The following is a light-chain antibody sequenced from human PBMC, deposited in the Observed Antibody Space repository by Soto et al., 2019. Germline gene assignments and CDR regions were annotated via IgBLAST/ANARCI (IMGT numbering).Light chain of an antibody. V-gene: IGKV1-39*01. Sequence: DIQMTQSPSSLSASVGDRVTITCRASQSIRTYLHWYQQKPGKAPKLLIYAASSLQSGVPSRFSGSGSGTDVTLTISSLQPEDFAAYYCQQSYSTLTFGGGTKVEIK. CDR2: AAS. CDR1: QSIRTY. CDR3: QQSYSTLT. J-gene: IGKJ4*01.